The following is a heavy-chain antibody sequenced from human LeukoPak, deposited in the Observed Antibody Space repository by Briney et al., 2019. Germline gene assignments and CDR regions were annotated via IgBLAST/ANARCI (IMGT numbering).Heavy chain of an antibody. Sequence: GGSLRLSCAASGFTFLSYGMHWVRQAPGKGLEWVAFIRYDGSNKYYADSVKGRFTISRDNSKNTLYLQMNSLRAEDTAVYYCAKEVYDFWSGYYLGFDYWGQGTLVTVSS. J-gene: IGHJ4*02. V-gene: IGHV3-30*02. CDR3: AKEVYDFWSGYYLGFDY. CDR1: GFTFLSYG. CDR2: IRYDGSNK. D-gene: IGHD3-3*01.